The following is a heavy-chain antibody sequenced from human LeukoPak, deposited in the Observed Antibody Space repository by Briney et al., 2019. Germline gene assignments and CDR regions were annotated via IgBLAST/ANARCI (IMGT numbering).Heavy chain of an antibody. D-gene: IGHD2-8*02. CDR2: INPNSGDT. CDR1: GYTFSGSY. Sequence: ASVKVSCNASGYTFSGSYIHWVRQAPGQGLEWMGRINPNSGDTNYAQNFQGRVTMTRDTSITTAYMELSSLTSADTAVYFCARSAEHCNDGVCYTDYYMDVWGKGTTVTVSS. V-gene: IGHV1-2*06. CDR3: ARSAEHCNDGVCYTDYYMDV. J-gene: IGHJ6*03.